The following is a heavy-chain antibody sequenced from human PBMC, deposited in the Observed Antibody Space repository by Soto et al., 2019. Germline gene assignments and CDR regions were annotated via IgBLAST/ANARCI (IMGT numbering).Heavy chain of an antibody. V-gene: IGHV3-30-3*01. CDR2: ISYDGSNK. D-gene: IGHD1-26*01. CDR1: GFTFSSYA. J-gene: IGHJ3*02. Sequence: GGSLRLSCAASGFTFSSYAMHWVRQAPGKGLEWVAVISYDGSNKYYADSVKGRFTISRDNSKNTLYLQMNSLRAEDTAVYYCARVEEWEQYPTQPTFDIWGQGTMVTVSS. CDR3: ARVEEWEQYPTQPTFDI.